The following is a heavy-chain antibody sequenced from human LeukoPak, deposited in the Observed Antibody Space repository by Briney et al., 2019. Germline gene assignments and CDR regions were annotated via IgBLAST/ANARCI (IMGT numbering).Heavy chain of an antibody. V-gene: IGHV1-18*01. J-gene: IGHJ5*02. CDR2: ISFHNGNT. CDR1: GDTSRTYG. Sequence: ASVKLSCTSSGDTSRTYGISWMRHAPGQGQEWMGLISFHNGNTHYAQKLHGRPPMTTDTSTSTAYMELRRLRSDDTGVYYCARDVPGSLGTTARFDPCGQGTLVTVSS. D-gene: IGHD1-1*01. CDR3: ARDVPGSLGTTARFDP.